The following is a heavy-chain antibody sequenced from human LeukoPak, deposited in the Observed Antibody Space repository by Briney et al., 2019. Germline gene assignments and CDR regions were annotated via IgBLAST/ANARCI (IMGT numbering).Heavy chain of an antibody. J-gene: IGHJ6*03. V-gene: IGHV4-59*01. CDR1: GGSFSSYY. Sequence: SETLSLTCAVYGGSFSSYYWSWIRQPPGKGLEWIGYIYYSGSTNYNPSLKSRVTISVDTSKNQFSLKLSSVTAADTAVYYCARARAYCSGGSCYFGYYYYYYMDVWGKGTTVTVSS. CDR3: ARARAYCSGGSCYFGYYYYYYMDV. D-gene: IGHD2-15*01. CDR2: IYYSGST.